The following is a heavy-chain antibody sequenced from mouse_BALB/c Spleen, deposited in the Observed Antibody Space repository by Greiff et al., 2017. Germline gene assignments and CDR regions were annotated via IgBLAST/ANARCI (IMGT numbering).Heavy chain of an antibody. CDR3: ARLPMITTRGGLDY. J-gene: IGHJ2*01. D-gene: IGHD2-4*01. CDR1: GYTFTSYW. CDR2: IYPGDGDT. V-gene: IGHV1-87*01. Sequence: QVHVKQSGAELARPGASVKLSCKASGYTFTSYWMQWVKQRPGQGLEWIGAIYPGDGDTRYTQKFKGKATLTADKSSSTAYMQLSSLASEDSAVYYCARLPMITTRGGLDYWGQGTTLTVSS.